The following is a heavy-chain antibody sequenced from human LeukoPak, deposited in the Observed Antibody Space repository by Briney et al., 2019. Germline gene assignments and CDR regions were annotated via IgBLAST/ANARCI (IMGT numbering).Heavy chain of an antibody. CDR3: ARDRIAAAGNYFDY. CDR2: INTGNGDT. Sequence: ASVKVSCKASGYIFTSYAMHWVRQAPGQRLEWMGWINTGNGDTKYSQDFQDRVTITRDTSASTAYMELSSLRSEDMAVYYCARDRIAAAGNYFDYWGQGTLVTVSS. V-gene: IGHV1-3*03. CDR1: GYIFTSYA. J-gene: IGHJ4*02. D-gene: IGHD6-13*01.